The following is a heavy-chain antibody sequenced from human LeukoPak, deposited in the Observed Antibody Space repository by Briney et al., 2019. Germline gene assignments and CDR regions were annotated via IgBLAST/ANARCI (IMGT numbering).Heavy chain of an antibody. Sequence: GGSLRLSCAASGFTFSSYSMSWVRQAPGKGLEWVSSISSSSSYIYYADSVKGRFTISRDNAKNSLYLQTNSLRAEDTAVYYCARTYYDILTGSKDAFDIWGQGTMVTVSS. D-gene: IGHD3-9*01. CDR3: ARTYYDILTGSKDAFDI. CDR1: GFTFSSYS. V-gene: IGHV3-21*01. CDR2: ISSSSSYI. J-gene: IGHJ3*02.